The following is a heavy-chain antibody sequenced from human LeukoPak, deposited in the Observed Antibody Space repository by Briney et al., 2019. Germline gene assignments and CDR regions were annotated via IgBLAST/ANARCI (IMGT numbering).Heavy chain of an antibody. CDR3: ARRRDYFDY. J-gene: IGHJ4*01. Sequence: GGSLRLSCVVSGFDLSDYYMSWIRQAPGKGLEWISYISSSGGNIYFADSMKGRFTMSRDNARGSLYLQMNSLTADDTAIYYCARRRDYFDYWGQGTLVTVSS. V-gene: IGHV3-11*01. CDR2: ISSSGGNI. CDR1: GFDLSDYY.